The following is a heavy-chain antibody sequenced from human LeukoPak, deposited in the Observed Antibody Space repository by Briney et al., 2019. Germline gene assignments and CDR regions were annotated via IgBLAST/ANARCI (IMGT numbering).Heavy chain of an antibody. D-gene: IGHD3-22*01. CDR3: ARHEGYSTGYSIH. CDR1: GFTFSGSA. J-gene: IGHJ4*02. CDR2: IKSKTNNYAT. V-gene: IGHV3-73*01. Sequence: GGSLRLSCAASGFTFSGSAMHWVRQASGKGLEWVGRIKSKTNNYATAYAASVKGRFTISRDDSKNTAYLQMNSLKTEDTAVYYCARHEGYSTGYSIHWGQGTLVTVSS.